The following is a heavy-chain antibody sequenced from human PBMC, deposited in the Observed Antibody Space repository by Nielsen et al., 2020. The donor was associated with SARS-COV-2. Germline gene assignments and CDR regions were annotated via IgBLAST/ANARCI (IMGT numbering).Heavy chain of an antibody. D-gene: IGHD4-17*01. CDR1: GDSLSSNSAA. Sequence: SQTLSLTCAISGDSLSSNSAAWNWLRQSPSRGLEWLGRTYYRSKWYNDYAVSVKSRITINPDTSKNQFSLQLNSVTPEDTAVYYCARARGAYGDYYYYYYTDVWGKGTTVTVSS. CDR2: TYYRSKWYN. CDR3: ARARGAYGDYYYYYYTDV. V-gene: IGHV6-1*01. J-gene: IGHJ6*03.